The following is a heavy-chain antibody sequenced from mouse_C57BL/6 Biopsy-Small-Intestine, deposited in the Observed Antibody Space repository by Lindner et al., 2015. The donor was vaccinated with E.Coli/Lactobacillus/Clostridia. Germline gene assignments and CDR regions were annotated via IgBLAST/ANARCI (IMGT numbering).Heavy chain of an antibody. D-gene: IGHD2-12*01. J-gene: IGHJ2*01. CDR3: AREGLYAFDY. CDR2: ISSGSSTI. Sequence: VQLQESGGGLVKPGGSLKLSCAASGFTFSDYGMHWVRQAPEKGLEWVAFISSGSSTIYYADTVKGRFTISRDNAKNTLFLQMTSLRSEDTAMYYCAREGLYAFDYWGQGTTLIVSS. V-gene: IGHV5-17*01. CDR1: GFTFSDYG.